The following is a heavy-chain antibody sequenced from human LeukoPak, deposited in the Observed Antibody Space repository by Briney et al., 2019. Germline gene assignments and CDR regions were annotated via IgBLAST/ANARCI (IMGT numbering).Heavy chain of an antibody. V-gene: IGHV3-49*03. D-gene: IGHD5-12*01. Sequence: GGSLRLSCTASGFTFDDSVMSWFRQAPGKGLEWVGFIRSKAYGRTREYAASVKGRFTISRDDSKSIAYLQMNSLRAEDTAVYYCARGPSGYHNTGGQGTLVTVSS. CDR3: ARGPSGYHNT. CDR2: IRSKAYGRTR. J-gene: IGHJ4*02. CDR1: GFTFDDSV.